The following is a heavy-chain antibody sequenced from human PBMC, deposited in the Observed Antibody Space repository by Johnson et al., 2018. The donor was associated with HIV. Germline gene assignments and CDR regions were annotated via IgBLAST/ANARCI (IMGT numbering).Heavy chain of an antibody. J-gene: IGHJ3*02. CDR3: VCLGVSLSAFDI. D-gene: IGHD3-16*01. Sequence: VQLVESGGGLVQPGGSLRLSCAASGFTFSSYWMSWVRQAPGKGLEWVANIKQDGSEKYYVDSVKGRFTISRDNAKNSLYLQMNSLRAEDTAGEYCVCLGVSLSAFDIWGQGTMFTVSS. V-gene: IGHV3-7*01. CDR1: GFTFSSYW. CDR2: IKQDGSEK.